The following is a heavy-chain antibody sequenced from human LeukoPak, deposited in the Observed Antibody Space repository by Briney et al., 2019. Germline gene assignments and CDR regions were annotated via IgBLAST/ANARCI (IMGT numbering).Heavy chain of an antibody. J-gene: IGHJ6*02. D-gene: IGHD6-13*01. CDR2: INHSGST. V-gene: IGHV4-34*01. Sequence: SETLSLTCAVYGGSFSGYYWSWIRQPPGKGLEWIGEINHSGSTSYNPSLKSRVTISVDTSKNQFSLKLSSVTAADTAVYYCARHVLGSSWYEYYYYGMDVWGQGTTVTVSS. CDR3: ARHVLGSSWYEYYYYGMDV. CDR1: GGSFSGYY.